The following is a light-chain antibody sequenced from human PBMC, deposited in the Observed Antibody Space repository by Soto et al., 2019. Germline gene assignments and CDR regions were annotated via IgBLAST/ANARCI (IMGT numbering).Light chain of an antibody. V-gene: IGKV3D-15*01. CDR3: HHYSNWPPYT. CDR1: QSVSNN. CDR2: GAS. Sequence: EVVMTQSPATLSVSLGERATLSCRAGQSVSNNLAWYQQKPGQAPRLLIYGASTRAAGIPFRFSGSGSATDFTLTISSLQSEDFGVYYCHHYSNWPPYTFGQGTKVDIK. J-gene: IGKJ2*01.